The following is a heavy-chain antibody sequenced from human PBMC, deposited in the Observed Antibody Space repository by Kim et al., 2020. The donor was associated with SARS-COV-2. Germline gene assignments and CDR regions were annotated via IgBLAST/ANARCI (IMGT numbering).Heavy chain of an antibody. D-gene: IGHD3-9*01. CDR2: INPNSGGT. Sequence: ASVKVSCKASGYTFTGYYMHWVRQAPGQGLEWMGRINPNSGGTNYAQKFQGRVTMTRDTSISTAYMELSRLRSDDTAVYYCARDWGLKYYDILTGYAYDQKCYYGMDVWGQGTTVTVSS. CDR3: ARDWGLKYYDILTGYAYDQKCYYGMDV. CDR1: GYTFTGYY. V-gene: IGHV1-2*06. J-gene: IGHJ6*02.